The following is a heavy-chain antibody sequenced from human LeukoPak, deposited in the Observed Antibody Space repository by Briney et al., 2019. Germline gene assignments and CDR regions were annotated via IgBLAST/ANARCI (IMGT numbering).Heavy chain of an antibody. V-gene: IGHV4-4*02. D-gene: IGHD2-2*01. CDR2: IYHSGTT. J-gene: IGHJ4*02. CDR1: GESIRSSNW. Sequence: YPSETLSLTCTVSGESIRSSNWWSWVRQSPGKGLEWIGEIYHSGTTNYNPSLKSRVTISFATSTNQFFLDLSPVTAAGTAVFYCSNKVYCSTTSCHPAGYWGLGSLVTVSS. CDR3: SNKVYCSTTSCHPAGY.